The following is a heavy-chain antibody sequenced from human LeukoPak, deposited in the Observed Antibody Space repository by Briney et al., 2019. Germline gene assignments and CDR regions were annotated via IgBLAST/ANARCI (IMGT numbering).Heavy chain of an antibody. CDR2: ISSSGSTK. Sequence: GGSLRLSCAASGFTFSDYYMSWIRQAPGKGLEWVSYISSSGSTKYYADSVKGRFTISRDNAKNSLYLQMNSLRAEDTAVYYCARGAIYYYYYMDVWGKGTTVTVSS. CDR1: GFTFSDYY. J-gene: IGHJ6*03. CDR3: ARGAIYYYYYMDV. V-gene: IGHV3-11*04.